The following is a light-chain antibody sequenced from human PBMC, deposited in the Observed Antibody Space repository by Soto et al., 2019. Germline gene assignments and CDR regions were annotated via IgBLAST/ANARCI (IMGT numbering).Light chain of an antibody. Sequence: EIVMTQSPATLSMSPGERAALSCRASQSVGIHLAWYQQKPGQAPRLLIYSASTRATGIPARFSASGSGTAFTLTISSLQSEDFAVYYCQQYNNWPLTFGPGTRVDIK. CDR3: QQYNNWPLT. CDR2: SAS. J-gene: IGKJ3*01. CDR1: QSVGIH. V-gene: IGKV3-15*01.